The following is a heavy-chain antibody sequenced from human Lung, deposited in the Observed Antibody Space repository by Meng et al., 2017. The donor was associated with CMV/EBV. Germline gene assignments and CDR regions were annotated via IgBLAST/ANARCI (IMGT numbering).Heavy chain of an antibody. J-gene: IGHJ4*02. CDR3: ARVAYDFWSGFTYYLDY. Sequence: ESLKISCAVSGFTVSSNYMSWVRQAPGKGLEWVSVIYSGGSTYYADSVKGRFTISRDNSKNTLYLQMNSLRAEDTAVYYCARVAYDFWSGFTYYLDYWGQGTLVTVSS. D-gene: IGHD3-3*01. CDR2: IYSGGST. V-gene: IGHV3-53*01. CDR1: GFTVSSNY.